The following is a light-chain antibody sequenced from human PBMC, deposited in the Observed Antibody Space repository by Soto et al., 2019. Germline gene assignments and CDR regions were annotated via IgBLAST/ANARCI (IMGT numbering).Light chain of an antibody. V-gene: IGKV1-5*03. Sequence: DIQMTQSPSTLSTSVGDRVTITCRASQSISSWLAWYQQKPGKAPKLLMYKASSLESGVPSRFSGSGSGTEFTLTISSLQPDDFATYYCQQYNSFPLTFGGGTKVEIK. CDR3: QQYNSFPLT. CDR1: QSISSW. CDR2: KAS. J-gene: IGKJ4*01.